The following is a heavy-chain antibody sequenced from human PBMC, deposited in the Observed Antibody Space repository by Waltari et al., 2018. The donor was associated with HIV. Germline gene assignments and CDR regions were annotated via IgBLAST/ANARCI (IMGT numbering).Heavy chain of an antibody. CDR1: GYTFTNYD. CDR2: MNANSGNT. CDR3: ARGGWGTWRVDP. V-gene: IGHV1-8*01. J-gene: IGHJ5*02. Sequence: QVQLVQSGAEVKKPGASVKVSCKASGYTFTNYDINWVRQATGQGLEWMGWMNANSGNTGYAQNCQGRVTMTRNSPIGTAYMELTGLTSDDTAVYFCARGGWGTWRVDPWGQGTLVTVSS. D-gene: IGHD3-16*01.